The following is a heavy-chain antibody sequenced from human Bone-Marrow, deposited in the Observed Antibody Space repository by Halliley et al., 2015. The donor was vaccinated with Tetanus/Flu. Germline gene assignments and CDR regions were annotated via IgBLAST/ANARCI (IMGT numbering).Heavy chain of an antibody. CDR2: IYPGDSDT. CDR1: GYRFTTYW. J-gene: IGHJ4*02. CDR3: AALIAASYFTDY. Sequence: QLVQSGAEVKKPGESLKISCKGSGYRFTTYWIGWVRQVPGRGLELMGIIYPGDSDTRYSPSFEGRVIISADESVSTAYLQWSTLGASDTAMYYCAALIAASYFTDYWGQGTLVTVSS. V-gene: IGHV5-51*01. D-gene: IGHD6-13*01.